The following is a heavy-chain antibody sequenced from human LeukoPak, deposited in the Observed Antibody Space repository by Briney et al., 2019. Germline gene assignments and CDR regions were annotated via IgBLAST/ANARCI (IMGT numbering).Heavy chain of an antibody. Sequence: GGSLRLSCAGTGFALNMFAIDWVRQAPGKGLEWVSGLSRGGSTTNYADPVKGRFTISRDKSQNSVFLQLNSLRPEDTAVYYCARQQRIRHCSEGVCTEGYYFDYWGQGTLVTVSS. CDR3: ARQQRIRHCSEGVCTEGYYFDY. CDR1: GFALNMFA. J-gene: IGHJ4*02. V-gene: IGHV3-23*01. CDR2: LSRGGSTT. D-gene: IGHD2-15*01.